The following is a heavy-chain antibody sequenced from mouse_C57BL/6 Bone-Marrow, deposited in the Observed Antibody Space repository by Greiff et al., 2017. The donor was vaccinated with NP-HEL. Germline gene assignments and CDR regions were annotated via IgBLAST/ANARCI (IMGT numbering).Heavy chain of an antibody. CDR3: ARAPNWDGDWYFDV. D-gene: IGHD4-1*02. CDR1: GYSITSGYY. J-gene: IGHJ1*03. V-gene: IGHV3-6*01. CDR2: ISYDGSN. Sequence: DVKLQESGPGLVKPSQSLSLTCSVTGYSITSGYYWNWIRQFPGNKLEWMGYISYDGSNNYNPSLKNRISITRDTSKNQFFLKLNSVTTEDTATYYCARAPNWDGDWYFDVWGTGTTVTVSS.